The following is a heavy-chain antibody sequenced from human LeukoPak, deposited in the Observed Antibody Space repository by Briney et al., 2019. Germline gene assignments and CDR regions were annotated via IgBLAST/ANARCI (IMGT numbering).Heavy chain of an antibody. CDR3: AREPTYYFDY. CDR2: MFHSGST. J-gene: IGHJ4*02. CDR1: GYSISSGHY. Sequence: PSETLSLTCTVSGYSISSGHYWAWIRQSPEKGLEWIASMFHSGSTYYNPSLHSRITTSADTSKNEFSLKLSSVTAADTAVYYCAREPTYYFDYWGQGTLVTVSS. V-gene: IGHV4-38-2*02.